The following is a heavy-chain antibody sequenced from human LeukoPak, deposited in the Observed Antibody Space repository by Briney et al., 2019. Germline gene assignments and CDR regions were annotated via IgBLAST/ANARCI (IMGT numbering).Heavy chain of an antibody. Sequence: SVKVSCKASGGTFSSHAISWVRQAPGQGLEWMGRIIPILGIANYAQKFQGRVTITADKSTSTAYMELSSLRSEDTAVYYCAREKYYYDSSGPYYFDYWGQGTLVTVSS. V-gene: IGHV1-69*04. D-gene: IGHD3-22*01. CDR2: IIPILGIA. CDR1: GGTFSSHA. J-gene: IGHJ4*02. CDR3: AREKYYYDSSGPYYFDY.